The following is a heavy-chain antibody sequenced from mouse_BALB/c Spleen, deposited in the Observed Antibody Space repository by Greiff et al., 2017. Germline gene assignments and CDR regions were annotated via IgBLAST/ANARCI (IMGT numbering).Heavy chain of an antibody. V-gene: IGHV1-18*01. Sequence: EVQLQQSGPELVKPGASVKIPCKASGYTFTDYNMDWVKQSHGKSLEWIGDINPNNGGTIYNQKFKGKATLTVDKSSSTAYMELRSLTSEDTAVYYCARSSSHYYGNFFDYWGQGTTLTVSS. CDR1: GYTFTDYN. J-gene: IGHJ2*01. D-gene: IGHD2-1*01. CDR2: INPNNGGT. CDR3: ARSSSHYYGNFFDY.